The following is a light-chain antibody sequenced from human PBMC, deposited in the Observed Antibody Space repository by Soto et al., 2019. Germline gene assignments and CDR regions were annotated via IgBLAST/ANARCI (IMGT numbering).Light chain of an antibody. V-gene: IGLV3-21*02. J-gene: IGLJ3*02. Sequence: SSELTQAPSASVAPGQTARITCEGKKLRTKGVHWYQQRAGQAPVLVVSDDSDRPSGIPERFSGSKAGNTATRTISRVEAGDEADYYCQVWDSTSDHWVFGGGTKLTVL. CDR3: QVWDSTSDHWV. CDR2: DDS. CDR1: KLRTKG.